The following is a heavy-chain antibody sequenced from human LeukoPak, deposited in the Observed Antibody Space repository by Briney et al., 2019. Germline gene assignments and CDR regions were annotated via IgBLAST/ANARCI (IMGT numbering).Heavy chain of an antibody. CDR2: IYYSEST. CDR1: GGSISSYY. J-gene: IGHJ5*02. Sequence: SETLSLTCTVSGGSISSYYWSWIRQPPGKVLEWIGYIYYSESTNYNPSLKNRVSISVDSTKNQCSLKLSSVTAADTAVYYGARSRSGYYPWGQGTLVTVSS. V-gene: IGHV4-59*01. D-gene: IGHD3-22*01. CDR3: ARSRSGYYP.